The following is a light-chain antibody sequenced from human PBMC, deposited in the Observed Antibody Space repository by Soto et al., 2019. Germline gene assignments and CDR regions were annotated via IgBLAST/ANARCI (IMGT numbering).Light chain of an antibody. Sequence: ERVMMQSPATLSVSPGGRSTLSCMASQSVRSNLAWYQQKPGQAPRLLIYGPSTRATGIPARFSGSGSGTEFTLTISSLQSEDFAVYYCQQYNNWLPITFGQGTRLEI. CDR3: QQYNNWLPIT. CDR1: QSVRSN. J-gene: IGKJ5*01. V-gene: IGKV3-15*01. CDR2: GPS.